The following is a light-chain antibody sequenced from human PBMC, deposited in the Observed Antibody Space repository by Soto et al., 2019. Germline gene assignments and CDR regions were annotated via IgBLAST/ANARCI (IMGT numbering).Light chain of an antibody. Sequence: DIPKTHSHSSLSAPVPDTVTITSWASQSVSGWLAWYQQKPGEAPKLLIYDASALPRGVPSRFSGSGSGTKFTLTIGSLQPGDFATYYCQQYESYSATFGQGTKVDIK. CDR1: QSVSGW. J-gene: IGKJ1*01. CDR3: QQYESYSAT. CDR2: DAS. V-gene: IGKV1-5*01.